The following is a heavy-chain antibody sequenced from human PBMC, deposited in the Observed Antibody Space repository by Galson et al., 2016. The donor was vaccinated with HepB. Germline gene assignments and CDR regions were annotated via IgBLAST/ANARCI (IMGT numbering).Heavy chain of an antibody. V-gene: IGHV4-59*08. CDR2: MHDSGST. D-gene: IGHD3-16*01. J-gene: IGHJ1*01. CDR1: GGSISGKY. Sequence: ETLSLTCSVSGGSISGKYWSWTRQLPGKGLEWIAYMHDSGSTRYNPSLKSRVTLSADTSINQFSLRLSSVNAGDTAVYYCARSGGRAGMYWGQGTLVTVSS. CDR3: ARSGGRAGMY.